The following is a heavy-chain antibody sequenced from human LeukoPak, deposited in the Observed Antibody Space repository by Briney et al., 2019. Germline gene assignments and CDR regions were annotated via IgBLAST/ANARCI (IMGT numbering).Heavy chain of an antibody. D-gene: IGHD5-18*01. CDR3: AREGDSYVKTGFDY. CDR1: GFTFSSYE. V-gene: IGHV3-48*03. CDR2: ISSSGSTI. J-gene: IGHJ4*02. Sequence: PGGSLRLSCAASGFTFSSYEMNWVRQAPGKGLEWASYISSSGSTIYYADSVKGRFTISRDNAKNSLYLQMNSLRAEDTAVYYCAREGDSYVKTGFDYWGQGTLVTVSS.